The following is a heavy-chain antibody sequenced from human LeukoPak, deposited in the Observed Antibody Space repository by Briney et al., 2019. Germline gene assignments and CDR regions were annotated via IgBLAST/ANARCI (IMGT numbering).Heavy chain of an antibody. CDR1: GFTFSSYA. CDR2: ISGSGGST. D-gene: IGHD3-9*01. Sequence: GGSLRLSCAASGFTFSSYAMSWVRQAPGKGLEWVSAISGSGGSTYYADSVKGRFTISRDNSKNTLYLQMNSLRAEDTAVYYCARLLRYFDWSRFDYWGQGTLVTVSS. V-gene: IGHV3-23*01. CDR3: ARLLRYFDWSRFDY. J-gene: IGHJ4*02.